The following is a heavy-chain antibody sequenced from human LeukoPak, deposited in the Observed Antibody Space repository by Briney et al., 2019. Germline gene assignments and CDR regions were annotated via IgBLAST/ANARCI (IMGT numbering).Heavy chain of an antibody. Sequence: AASVKVSCKASGGTFSSYAISWVRQAPGQGLEWMGGIIPIFGTANYAQKFQGRVTITADESTSTAYMELSSLRSEDTAVYYCAREETPNHYDSSGYYYGVWFDPWGQGTLVTVSS. CDR1: GGTFSSYA. CDR3: AREETPNHYDSSGYYYGVWFDP. CDR2: IIPIFGTA. D-gene: IGHD3-22*01. V-gene: IGHV1-69*13. J-gene: IGHJ5*02.